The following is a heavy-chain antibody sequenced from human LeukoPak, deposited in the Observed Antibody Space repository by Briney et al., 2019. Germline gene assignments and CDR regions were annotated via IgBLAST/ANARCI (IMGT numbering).Heavy chain of an antibody. V-gene: IGHV3-48*03. CDR3: AKDFYDSSGYYHYYYYYMDV. CDR1: GYTFNHYE. Sequence: GGSLRVSCAASGYTFNHYEMNWVRQAPGKGLEWLSYISSSGSTIYYADSVKGRFTISRDNSKNTLYLQMNSLRAEDTAVYYCAKDFYDSSGYYHYYYYYMDVWGKGTTVTISS. D-gene: IGHD3-22*01. J-gene: IGHJ6*03. CDR2: ISSSGSTI.